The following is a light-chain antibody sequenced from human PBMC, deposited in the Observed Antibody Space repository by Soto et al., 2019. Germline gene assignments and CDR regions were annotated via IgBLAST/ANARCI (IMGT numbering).Light chain of an antibody. CDR1: QSFSSY. CDR2: DAS. Sequence: LKHSAATLSLSPGERATLSCRASQSFSSYLAWFQQKPGQAPRLLIYDASSRATGIPARFSGSGSGTDFTLTISSLEPEDFAVYYCQQRSNWPLTFGGGTNVDI. J-gene: IGKJ4*01. V-gene: IGKV3-11*01. CDR3: QQRSNWPLT.